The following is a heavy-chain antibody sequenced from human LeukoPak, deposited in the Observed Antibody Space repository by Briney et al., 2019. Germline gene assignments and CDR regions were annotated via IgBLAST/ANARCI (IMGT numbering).Heavy chain of an antibody. Sequence: GGSLRLSCSMSGFAFENYGMNWVRQAPGKGLEWVSSISSSSSYIYYADSVKGRFTISRDNAKNSLYLQMNSLRAEDTAVYYCAREIVYDSSGYYAFDIWGQGTMVTVSS. J-gene: IGHJ3*02. CDR3: AREIVYDSSGYYAFDI. D-gene: IGHD3-22*01. CDR2: ISSSSSYI. V-gene: IGHV3-21*01. CDR1: GFAFENYG.